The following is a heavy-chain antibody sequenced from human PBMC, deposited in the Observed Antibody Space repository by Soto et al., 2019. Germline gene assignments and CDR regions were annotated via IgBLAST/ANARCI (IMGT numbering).Heavy chain of an antibody. CDR2: IKSKTDGGTT. CDR1: GFTFSNAW. CDR3: TTELGSMVRGVIITFPFFDY. Sequence: PGGSLRLSCAASGFTFSNAWMNWVRQAPGKGLEWVGRIKSKTDGGTTDYAAPVKGRFTISRDDSKNTLYLQMNSLKTEDTAVYYCTTELGSMVRGVIITFPFFDYWGQGTLVTVSS. V-gene: IGHV3-15*07. D-gene: IGHD3-10*01. J-gene: IGHJ4*02.